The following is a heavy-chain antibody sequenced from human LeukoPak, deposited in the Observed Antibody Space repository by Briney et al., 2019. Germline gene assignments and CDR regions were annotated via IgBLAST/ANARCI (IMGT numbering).Heavy chain of an antibody. J-gene: IGHJ6*02. CDR1: GFTVSSNY. V-gene: IGHV3-53*01. Sequence: GGSLRLSCAASGFTVSSNYMSWVRQAPGKGLEWISVIYTGGSTYYADSVKGRFTISRDNSKNTLYLQMNSLRAEDTAVYYCARVGSGYYYSSPDGMDVWGQGTTVTVSS. D-gene: IGHD3-22*01. CDR3: ARVGSGYYYSSPDGMDV. CDR2: IYTGGST.